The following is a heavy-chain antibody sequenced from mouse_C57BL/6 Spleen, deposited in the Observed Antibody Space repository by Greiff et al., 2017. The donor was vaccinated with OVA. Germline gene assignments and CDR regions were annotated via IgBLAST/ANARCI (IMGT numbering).Heavy chain of an antibody. CDR1: GFTLSDYY. CDR3: ARDRTGGYFDY. J-gene: IGHJ2*01. CDR2: INYDGSST. V-gene: IGHV5-16*01. D-gene: IGHD4-1*01. Sequence: VQLKESEGGLVQPGSSMKLSCTASGFTLSDYYMAWVRQVPEKGLEWVANINYDGSSTYYLDSLKSRFIISRDNAKNILYLQMSSLKSEDTATYYCARDRTGGYFDYWGQGTTLTVSS.